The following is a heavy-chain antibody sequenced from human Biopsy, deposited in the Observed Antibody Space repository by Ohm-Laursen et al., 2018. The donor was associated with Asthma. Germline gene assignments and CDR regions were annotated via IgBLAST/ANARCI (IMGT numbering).Heavy chain of an antibody. Sequence: SLRLSCAASGFMFGDYWMSWVRQVPGKGLEWVANIKHDGSEKNHVDSLMGRFTISRDNAKNSLYLQMNSLRAEDTAVYYCAKDERLYYGSDSKYMQPVPLGDWGQGTLVIVSA. CDR3: AKDERLYYGSDSKYMQPVPLGD. J-gene: IGHJ4*02. CDR2: IKHDGSEK. V-gene: IGHV3-7*01. D-gene: IGHD3-10*01. CDR1: GFMFGDYW.